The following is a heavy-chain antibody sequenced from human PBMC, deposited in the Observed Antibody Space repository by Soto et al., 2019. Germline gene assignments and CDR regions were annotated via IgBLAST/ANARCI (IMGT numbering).Heavy chain of an antibody. J-gene: IGHJ4*02. Sequence: QVQLVQSGAEVKKPGASVKVSCKASGYTFTSYGISWVRQAPGQGLEWMGWISAYNGNTNYAQKLQGRVTMTTDTSTSTAYMELRSLRSDDTAVYYCARRKSRFWSGYTNRGNYFDYWGQGTLVTVSS. CDR1: GYTFTSYG. D-gene: IGHD3-3*01. CDR3: ARRKSRFWSGYTNRGNYFDY. V-gene: IGHV1-18*01. CDR2: ISAYNGNT.